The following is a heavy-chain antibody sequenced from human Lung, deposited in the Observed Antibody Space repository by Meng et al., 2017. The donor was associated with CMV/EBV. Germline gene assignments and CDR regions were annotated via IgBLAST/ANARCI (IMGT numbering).Heavy chain of an antibody. D-gene: IGHD4-17*01. CDR3: ARFATTVLKT. V-gene: IGHV4-61*01. J-gene: IGHJ4*02. Sequence: SXTXSLXCTVPGGSVSSGTYYWSWIRQPPGKGLEWICYVYYAWSTNYNPSLESRVTISVNTSKNQFSLKLTSVTAEDTAKYYCARFATTVLKTWGQGTLVTVYS. CDR1: GGSVSSGTYY. CDR2: VYYAWST.